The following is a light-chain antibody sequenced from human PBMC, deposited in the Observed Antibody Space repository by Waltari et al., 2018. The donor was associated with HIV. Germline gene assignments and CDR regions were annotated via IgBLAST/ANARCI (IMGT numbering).Light chain of an antibody. J-gene: IGLJ2*01. CDR3: AAWDDSVDGDVI. V-gene: IGLV1-44*01. Sequence: QSVLSQPPSASGTPGQRVTISCSGRNPNIGSNSVNWYQQVPGTAPKLLIYSNNQRPSGVPDRFSGSKSGNSASLAISGLRSEDEADYYCAAWDDSVDGDVIFGGGTKLTVL. CDR1: NPNIGSNS. CDR2: SNN.